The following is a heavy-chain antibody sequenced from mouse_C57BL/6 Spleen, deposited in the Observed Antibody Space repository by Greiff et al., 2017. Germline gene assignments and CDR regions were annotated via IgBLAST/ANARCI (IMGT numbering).Heavy chain of an antibody. CDR2: IYPRSGNT. CDR1: GYTFTSYG. V-gene: IGHV1-81*01. D-gene: IGHD1-1*01. CDR3: AREGDNYYGSSSFAY. Sequence: VQLQQSGAELARPGASVKLSCKASGYTFTSYGISWVKQRTGQGLEWIGEIYPRSGNTYYNEKFKGKATLTADKSSSTAYMELRSLTSEESAVYFCAREGDNYYGSSSFAYWGQGTLVTVSA. J-gene: IGHJ3*01.